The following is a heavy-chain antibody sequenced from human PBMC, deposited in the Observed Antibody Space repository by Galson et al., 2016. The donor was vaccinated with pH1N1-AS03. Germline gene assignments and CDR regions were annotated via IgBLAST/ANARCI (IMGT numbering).Heavy chain of an antibody. Sequence: TLSLPCIVSGASVSSGGDYWSWIRQPAGKGLEWIGRINNRGNTKYNPSLESRVVMSADTSRNQFSLRLSAVTAADTAVYYCTRGKEKGRVIVPTVLFYFDSWGQGKLVTVAS. CDR3: TRGKEKGRVIVPTVLFYFDS. J-gene: IGHJ5*01. CDR2: INNRGNT. CDR1: GASVSSGGDY. V-gene: IGHV4-61*02. D-gene: IGHD2-21*01.